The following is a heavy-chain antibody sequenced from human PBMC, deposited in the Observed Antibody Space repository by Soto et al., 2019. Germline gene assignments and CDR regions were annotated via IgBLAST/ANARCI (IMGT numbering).Heavy chain of an antibody. V-gene: IGHV1-46*03. CDR1: GYTFTSYY. CDR3: ARSNWNDVSYFDY. D-gene: IGHD1-1*01. J-gene: IGHJ4*02. CDR2: INPSGGST. Sequence: QVQLVQSGAEVKKPGASVKVSCKASGYTFTSYYFHWVRQAPGQGLEWVGLINPSGGSTTYARKSPXRXXMTRDPSTSTVHLELSSLRSEAPAVSFCARSNWNDVSYFDYWGQGTLVTVSS.